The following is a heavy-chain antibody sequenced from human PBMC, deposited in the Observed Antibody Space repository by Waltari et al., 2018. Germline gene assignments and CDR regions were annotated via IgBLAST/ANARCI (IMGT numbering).Heavy chain of an antibody. Sequence: QLQLQESGPGLVKPSETLSLTCTVPGSSISRGDYHWSWFRQSPGQGREWIGRILSNGKTNYNASLGSRVTISVDTTRNQFSLKLTSVTAADTAFYYCARRTDRVGFDPWGQGILVTVSS. CDR1: GSSISRGDYH. CDR3: ARRTDRVGFDP. CDR2: ILSNGKT. J-gene: IGHJ5*02. V-gene: IGHV4-39*01.